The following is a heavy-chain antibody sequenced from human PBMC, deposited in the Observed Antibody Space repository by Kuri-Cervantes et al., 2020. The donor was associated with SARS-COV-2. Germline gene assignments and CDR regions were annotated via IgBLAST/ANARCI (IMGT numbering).Heavy chain of an antibody. D-gene: IGHD2-2*01. J-gene: IGHJ4*02. CDR2: ISSSGSTI. Sequence: LALTWAASGFTFSDYYMNWVRQAPGKGLEWVSYISSSGSTIYYADSVKGRFTISRDNAKNSLYLQMNSLRAEDTAVYYCAREGDIVVVPAVYFDYWGQGTLVTVSS. CDR1: GFTFSDYY. CDR3: AREGDIVVVPAVYFDY. V-gene: IGHV3-11*04.